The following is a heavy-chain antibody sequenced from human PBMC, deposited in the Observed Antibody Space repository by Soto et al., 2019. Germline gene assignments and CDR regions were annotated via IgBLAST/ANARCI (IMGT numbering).Heavy chain of an antibody. CDR2: ISGSGGST. J-gene: IGHJ6*02. CDR3: AKLGGYDFRYYYYGMDV. CDR1: GFTFSSYA. D-gene: IGHD5-12*01. V-gene: IGHV3-23*01. Sequence: GGSLRLSCAASGFTFSSYAMSWVRQAPGKGLEWVSAISGSGGSTYYADSVKGRFTISRDNSKNTLYLQMNSLRAEDTAVYYCAKLGGYDFRYYYYGMDVWGQGTTVTVS.